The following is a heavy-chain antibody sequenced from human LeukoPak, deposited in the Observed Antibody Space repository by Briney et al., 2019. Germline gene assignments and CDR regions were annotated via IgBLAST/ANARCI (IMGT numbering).Heavy chain of an antibody. CDR2: IHHSGST. CDR3: ARDSNIARFFI. D-gene: IGHD4-11*01. J-gene: IGHJ4*02. Sequence: SETLSLTCTDSGGSFNSGRDYWGWIRQPPGKDLEWIGSIHHSGSTYYNPSLKSRLTISLDTSKNQYSLKLTPVTAADTAVYFCARDSNIARFFIWGQGTLVTVSS. V-gene: IGHV4-39*07. CDR1: GGSFNSGRDY.